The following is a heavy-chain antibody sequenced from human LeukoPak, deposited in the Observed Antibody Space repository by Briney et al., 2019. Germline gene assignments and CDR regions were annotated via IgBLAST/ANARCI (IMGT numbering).Heavy chain of an antibody. CDR1: GGSISNYY. Sequence: SETLSLTCTVSGGSISNYYWSWIRQPPGKGLEWIGYIYYSGSINYNPSLKSRVTISVDTSKNQFSLKVSSVTAADTAVYYCARSRAAAGSDYWGQGTLVTVSS. CDR3: ARSRAAAGSDY. D-gene: IGHD6-13*01. CDR2: IYYSGSI. J-gene: IGHJ4*02. V-gene: IGHV4-59*01.